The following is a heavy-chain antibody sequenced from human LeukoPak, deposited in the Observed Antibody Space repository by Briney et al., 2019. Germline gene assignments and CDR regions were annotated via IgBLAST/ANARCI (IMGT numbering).Heavy chain of an antibody. CDR2: ISSSGSTI. CDR3: ARAPGESDYGDY. J-gene: IGHJ4*02. D-gene: IGHD1-14*01. Sequence: GGALRLSCAASGFTFSSYEMNWVRQAPGKGLEWVSYISSSGSTIYYADSVKGRFTISRDNSKNTLYLQMNSLRAEDTAVYYCARAPGESDYGDYWGQGTLVTVSS. V-gene: IGHV3-48*03. CDR1: GFTFSSYE.